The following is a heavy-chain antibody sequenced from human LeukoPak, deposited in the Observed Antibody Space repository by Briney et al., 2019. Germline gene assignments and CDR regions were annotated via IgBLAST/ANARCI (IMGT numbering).Heavy chain of an antibody. CDR1: GNSISSYY. D-gene: IGHD4-17*01. Sequence: SVTLSLTCTVSGNSISSYYWSWIRQPAGKGLEWIGRIYTSGSTNYNPSLKSRVTMSVDTSKNQFSLNLSSVTAADTAFYYCARETTGLARYFDYWGQGTLVTVSS. CDR3: ARETTGLARYFDY. V-gene: IGHV4-4*07. J-gene: IGHJ4*02. CDR2: IYTSGST.